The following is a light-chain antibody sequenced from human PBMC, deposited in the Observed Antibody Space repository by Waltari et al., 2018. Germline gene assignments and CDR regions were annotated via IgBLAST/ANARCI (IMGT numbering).Light chain of an antibody. Sequence: QSDLTQPASVSGSPGQSITLSCTGTSNDIGNYDLVSWYQQRPGEAPKLLMYGATKRPSGVSNRFSGSKSGKTASLTISGLQTEDEADYYCFSFVAANSFVFGPGTKVTVL. V-gene: IGLV2-23*01. CDR1: SNDIGNYDL. CDR2: GAT. J-gene: IGLJ1*01. CDR3: FSFVAANSFV.